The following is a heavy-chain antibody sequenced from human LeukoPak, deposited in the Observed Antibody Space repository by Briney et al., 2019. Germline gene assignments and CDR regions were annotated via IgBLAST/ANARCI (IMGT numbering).Heavy chain of an antibody. J-gene: IGHJ5*02. CDR3: ASRSLAAAAGTGWFDP. Sequence: GASVKVSCKASGGTFSSYAISWVRQAPGQGLEWMGRIIPILGIANYAQKFQGRVTITADKSTSTAYMELSSLRSEDTAVYHCASRSLAAAAGTGWFDPWGQGTLVTVSS. CDR2: IIPILGIA. V-gene: IGHV1-69*04. CDR1: GGTFSSYA. D-gene: IGHD6-13*01.